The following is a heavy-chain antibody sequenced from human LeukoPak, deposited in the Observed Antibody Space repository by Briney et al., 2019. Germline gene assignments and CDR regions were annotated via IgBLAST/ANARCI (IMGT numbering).Heavy chain of an antibody. CDR3: ARDLLREYSSSWFDP. CDR2: IYTSGST. V-gene: IGHV4-4*07. D-gene: IGHD6-13*01. CDR1: GGSISSYY. Sequence: SETLSLTCTVSGGSISSYYWRWIRQPAGKGLEWIGRIYTSGSTNYNPSLKSRVTMSVDTSKNQFSLKLSSVTAADTAVYYCARDLLREYSSSWFDPWGQGTLVTVSS. J-gene: IGHJ5*02.